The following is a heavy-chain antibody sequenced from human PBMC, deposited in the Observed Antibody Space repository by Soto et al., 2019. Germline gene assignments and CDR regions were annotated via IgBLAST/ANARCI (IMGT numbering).Heavy chain of an antibody. CDR2: ISSSSSTI. V-gene: IGHV3-48*01. CDR3: ARADSGYAHGYYYYGMDV. CDR1: GFTFRNYS. D-gene: IGHD5-12*01. J-gene: IGHJ6*02. Sequence: GGSLRLSCAASGFTFRNYSMNWVRQAPGKGLEWVSYISSSSSTIYYADSVKGRFTISRDNAKNSLYLQMNSLRAEDTAVYYCARADSGYAHGYYYYGMDVWGQGTTVTVSS.